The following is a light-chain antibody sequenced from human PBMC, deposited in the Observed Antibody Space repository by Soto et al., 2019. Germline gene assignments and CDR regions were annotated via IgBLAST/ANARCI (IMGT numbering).Light chain of an antibody. CDR2: EVS. CDR3: SSYASRSTYV. J-gene: IGLJ1*01. CDR1: SSDVGGYNY. V-gene: IGLV2-14*01. Sequence: QSALTQPASVSGSPGQSITISCTGTSSDVGGYNYVSWYQHHPGKAPKLIIYEVSNRPSGVSNRFSGSKSGNTASLTISGLQAEDEADYYCSSYASRSTYVFGTGTKVTVL.